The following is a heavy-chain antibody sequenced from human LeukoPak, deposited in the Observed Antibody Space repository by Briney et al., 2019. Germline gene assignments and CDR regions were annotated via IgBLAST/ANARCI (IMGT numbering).Heavy chain of an antibody. J-gene: IGHJ4*01. CDR2: LVYDERS. D-gene: IGHD1-26*01. Sequence: GGSLRLSCAASGFPFSSYGMHWVRQAPGKGLEWVARLVYDERSDYANSVKGRFSISRDNSKNTLFLDMSDLRVEDTAVYYCARDRNPIVAVTSYFGHWGQGTLVTVSS. V-gene: IGHV3-33*05. CDR3: ARDRNPIVAVTSYFGH. CDR1: GFPFSSYG.